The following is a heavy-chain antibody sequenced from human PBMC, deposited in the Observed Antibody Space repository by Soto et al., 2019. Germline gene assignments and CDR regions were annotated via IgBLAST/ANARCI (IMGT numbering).Heavy chain of an antibody. CDR2: IYSGGST. CDR1: GFTVSSNY. J-gene: IGHJ4*02. V-gene: IGHV3-53*04. CDR3: ARGHYDILTGLWYFDY. Sequence: PGGSLRLSCAASGFTVSSNYMSWVRQAPGKGLEWVSVIYSGGSTYYADSVKGRFTISRHNSKNTLYLQMNSLRAEDTAVYYCARGHYDILTGLWYFDYWGQGTLVTVSS. D-gene: IGHD3-9*01.